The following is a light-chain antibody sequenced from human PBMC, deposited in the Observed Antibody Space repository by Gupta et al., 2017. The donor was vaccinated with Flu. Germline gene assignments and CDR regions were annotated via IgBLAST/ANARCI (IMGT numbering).Light chain of an antibody. Sequence: DIQMTQSPSSLSASVGDRVTITCRASQTISTSLHWYQQKPGKAPKLLIYAASSLHTGVPSRFSGGGSGTDLTLTISRLQPEDFATYYCQQTDSSPRTFGHGTKVDF. V-gene: IGKV1-39*01. J-gene: IGKJ3*01. CDR3: QQTDSSPRT. CDR1: QTISTS. CDR2: AAS.